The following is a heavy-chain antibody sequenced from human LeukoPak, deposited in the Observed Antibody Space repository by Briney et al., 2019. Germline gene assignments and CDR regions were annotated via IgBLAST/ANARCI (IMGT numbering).Heavy chain of an antibody. D-gene: IGHD1-26*01. CDR2: IYYNGNT. V-gene: IGHV4-59*02. CDR1: DGSVNSYY. Sequence: SETLSLTCSVSDGSVNSYYWNWIRRPPGKGLEWIGYIYYNGNTNYSPSLKSRVTMSVDTSKNLFSLKVSSVTAADTAVYYCARGRSNYYGMDVWGQGTTVTVSS. CDR3: ARGRSNYYGMDV. J-gene: IGHJ6*02.